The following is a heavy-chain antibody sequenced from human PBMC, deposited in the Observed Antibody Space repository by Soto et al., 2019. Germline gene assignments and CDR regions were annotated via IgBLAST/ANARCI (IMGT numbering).Heavy chain of an antibody. D-gene: IGHD5-12*01. CDR2: IYYSGST. CDR3: ARDRRDGYNGPYYFDY. CDR1: GGSISSGGYY. Sequence: QVQLQESGPGLVKPSQTLSLTCTVSGGSISSGGYYWSWIRQHPGKGLEWIGYIYYSGSTYYNPSHKSPVTISVDTSKHPFSLKLSSVTAADTAVYYCARDRRDGYNGPYYFDYWGQGTLVTVSS. J-gene: IGHJ4*02. V-gene: IGHV4-31*01.